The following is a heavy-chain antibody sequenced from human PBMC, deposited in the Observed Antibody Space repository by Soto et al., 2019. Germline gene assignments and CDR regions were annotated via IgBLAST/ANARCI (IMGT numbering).Heavy chain of an antibody. V-gene: IGHV4-39*01. CDR1: GDFVSSSRYY. Sequence: NPSETLSLTCTVSGDFVSSSRYYWGWIRQPPGKGLEWIGSTYYTGDTFFNPSLKSRVTFSVDPSKNQFSLKLTSLTAADTAVYFCARHKELLLASLSYGLDLWGQGTTVTVSS. CDR3: ARHKELLLASLSYGLDL. D-gene: IGHD3-22*01. CDR2: TYYTGDT. J-gene: IGHJ6*02.